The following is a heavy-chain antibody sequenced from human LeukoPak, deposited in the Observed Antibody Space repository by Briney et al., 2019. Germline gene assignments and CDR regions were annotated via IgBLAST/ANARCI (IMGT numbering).Heavy chain of an antibody. CDR1: GFTFSSYA. V-gene: IGHV3-23*01. CDR3: AKDLYSNYGPGDY. Sequence: GGSLRLSCEASGFTFSSYAMSWVRQAPGKGLEWVSTINGGGVNTHYADSVGGRFTISRDNSKNTLFLQMNSLRDEDTAVYYCAKDLYSNYGPGDYWGQGNLVTVSS. CDR2: INGGGVNT. J-gene: IGHJ4*02. D-gene: IGHD4-11*01.